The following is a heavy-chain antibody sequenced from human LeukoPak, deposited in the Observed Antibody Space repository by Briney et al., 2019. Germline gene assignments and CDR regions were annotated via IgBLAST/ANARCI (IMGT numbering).Heavy chain of an antibody. CDR1: GFSFISYA. V-gene: IGHV3-30*04. J-gene: IGHJ6*03. CDR3: AKWYSSGRTYYMDV. CDR2: ISYDGTDK. Sequence: PGRSLRLSCETSGFSFISYAMHWVRQAPGKGLEWMAFISYDGTDKDYADSVKDRFTISRDNSKNTVYLQMNSLRAEDTAVYFCAKWYSSGRTYYMDVWGKGTAVTVSS. D-gene: IGHD6-19*01.